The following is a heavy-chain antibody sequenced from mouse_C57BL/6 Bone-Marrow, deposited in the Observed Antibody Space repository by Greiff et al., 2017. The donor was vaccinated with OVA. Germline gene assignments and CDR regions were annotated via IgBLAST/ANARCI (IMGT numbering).Heavy chain of an antibody. D-gene: IGHD1-1*01. J-gene: IGHJ2*01. Sequence: VHLVESGAELARPGASVKLSCKASGYTFTSYGISWVKQRTGQGLEWIGEIYPRSGNTYYNEKFKGKATLTADKSSSTAYMELRSLTSEDSAVYFCARRDYYGSTYWGQGTTLTVSS. CDR2: IYPRSGNT. V-gene: IGHV1-81*01. CDR3: ARRDYYGSTY. CDR1: GYTFTSYG.